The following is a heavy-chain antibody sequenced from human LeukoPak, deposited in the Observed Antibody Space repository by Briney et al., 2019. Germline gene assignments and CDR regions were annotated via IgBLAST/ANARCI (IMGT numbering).Heavy chain of an antibody. CDR2: IYTGGRT. J-gene: IGHJ3*02. V-gene: IGHV3-53*01. CDR3: AKYYVVGGTANAFDI. D-gene: IGHD2-21*01. CDR1: GYTVSSNY. Sequence: GGSLRLSCAAFGYTVSSNYMTWVRQAPGRGLEWVSVIYTGGRTFYADSVKGRFTISKDNSKNTLYLQMDSLRAEDTAVYYCAKYYVVGGTANAFDIWGRGTLVTVSS.